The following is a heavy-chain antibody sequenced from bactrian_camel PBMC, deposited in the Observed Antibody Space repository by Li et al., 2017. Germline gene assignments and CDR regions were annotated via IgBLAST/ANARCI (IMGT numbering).Heavy chain of an antibody. Sequence: DVQLVESGGGSVQPGGSLRLSCTVSGCASVGNSVGWFRQAPGKEREGVASIARGGGSTYYADSVKGRFTISQDGSKSTVYLQMNSLKPADTGMYTCACAIARTCGAAEKLSAAPYNYWARGPRSPSP. J-gene: IGHJ4*01. D-gene: IGHD1*01. V-gene: IGHV3S40*01. CDR1: GCASVGNS. CDR2: IARGGGST.